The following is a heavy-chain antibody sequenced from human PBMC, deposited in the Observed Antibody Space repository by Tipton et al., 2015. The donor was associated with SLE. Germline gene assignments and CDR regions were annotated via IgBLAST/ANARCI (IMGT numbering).Heavy chain of an antibody. Sequence: QLVQSGAEVKKPGESLKISCKGSGYSFSNYWIGWVRQMPGEGLEWMGIIYPGDSDTKYSASFQGQVTISADKSISTAYLQWSSLKASDTATYYCARPRELWSFDYWGQGSLVTVSS. J-gene: IGHJ4*02. D-gene: IGHD5-18*01. CDR1: GYSFSNYW. CDR2: IYPGDSDT. CDR3: ARPRELWSFDY. V-gene: IGHV5-51*03.